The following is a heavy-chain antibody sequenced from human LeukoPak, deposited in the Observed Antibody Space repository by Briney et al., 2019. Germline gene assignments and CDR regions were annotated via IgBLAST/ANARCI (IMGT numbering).Heavy chain of an antibody. V-gene: IGHV3-23*01. CDR3: ARGHTAVTRHFDF. D-gene: IGHD4-17*01. CDR1: GFTFSSYA. Sequence: GGSLRLSCAASGFTFSSYAMSWVRQAPGKGLEWVSAISGSGGSTYYADSVKGRFTISRDDAKNLLYLDMNSLRAEDTAVYYCARGHTAVTRHFDFWGQGTLVTVSS. J-gene: IGHJ4*02. CDR2: ISGSGGST.